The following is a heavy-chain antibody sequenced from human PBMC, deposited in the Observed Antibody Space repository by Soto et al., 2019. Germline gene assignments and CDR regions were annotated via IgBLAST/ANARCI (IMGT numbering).Heavy chain of an antibody. J-gene: IGHJ4*02. CDR1: GFTFSSYG. CDR2: ISYDGSNK. Sequence: GGSLRLSCAASGFTFSSYGMHWVRQAPGKGLEWVAVISYDGSNKYYADSVKGRFTISRDNSKNTLYLQMNSLRAEDTAVYYCAKDDGGSYSVGYFDYWGQGTLVTVSS. D-gene: IGHD1-26*01. CDR3: AKDDGGSYSVGYFDY. V-gene: IGHV3-30*18.